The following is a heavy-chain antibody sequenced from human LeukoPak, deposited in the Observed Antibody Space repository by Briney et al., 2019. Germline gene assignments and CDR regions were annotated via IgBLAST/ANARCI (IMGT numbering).Heavy chain of an antibody. CDR2: ISSSGSTI. D-gene: IGHD3-22*01. V-gene: IGHV3-11*01. CDR1: GFTFSDYY. J-gene: IGHJ4*02. CDR3: ARPETYYYDSSGYYGY. Sequence: GGSLRLSCAASGFTFSDYYMSWIRQAPGKGLEWVSYISSSGSTIYYADSVKGRFTISRDNAKNSLYLQMNSLRAEDTAVYYCARPETYYYDSSGYYGYWGQGTLVTVSS.